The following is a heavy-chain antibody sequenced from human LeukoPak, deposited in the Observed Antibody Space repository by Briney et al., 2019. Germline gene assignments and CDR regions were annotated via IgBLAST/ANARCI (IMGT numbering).Heavy chain of an antibody. CDR1: GGSIRSTSYY. CDR2: IYYSGTT. D-gene: IGHD3-22*01. J-gene: IGHJ3*02. Sequence: SETLSLTCTVSGGSIRSTSYYWGWIRQPPGKGLEWIGSIYYSGTTQYKPSLKSRVTISVDTSKNQLSLKLTSVTAADTAVYYCAGGRWHYSDSTVYYLDIWGQGTMVTVSS. CDR3: AGGRWHYSDSTVYYLDI. V-gene: IGHV4-39*01.